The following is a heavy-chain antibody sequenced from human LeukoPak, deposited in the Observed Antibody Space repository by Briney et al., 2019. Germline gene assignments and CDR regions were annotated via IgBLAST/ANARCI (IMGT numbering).Heavy chain of an antibody. CDR3: ARLSAIGRWFDP. D-gene: IGHD6-25*01. V-gene: IGHV4-30-4*08. CDR2: IYYSGST. Sequence: SETPSLTCTVSGGSISSGDYYWSWIRQPPGKGLEWIGYIYYSGSTYYNPSLKSRVTISVDTSKNQFSLKLSSVTAADTAVYYCARLSAIGRWFDPWGQGTLVTVSS. J-gene: IGHJ5*02. CDR1: GGSISSGDYY.